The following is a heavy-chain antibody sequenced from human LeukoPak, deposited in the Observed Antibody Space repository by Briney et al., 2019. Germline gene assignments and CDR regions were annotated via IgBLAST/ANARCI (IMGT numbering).Heavy chain of an antibody. V-gene: IGHV3-23*01. Sequence: GGSLRLSCAPSGFTFSSYAMSWVRQAPGKGLEWGSVISGSGGSTYYADSVTGRFTISRDNSKNTMYLQMNSLRAEDTAVYYCAKVNLRFLEWLFPFFDYWGQGTLVTVSS. D-gene: IGHD3-3*01. CDR1: GFTFSSYA. CDR3: AKVNLRFLEWLFPFFDY. J-gene: IGHJ4*02. CDR2: ISGSGGST.